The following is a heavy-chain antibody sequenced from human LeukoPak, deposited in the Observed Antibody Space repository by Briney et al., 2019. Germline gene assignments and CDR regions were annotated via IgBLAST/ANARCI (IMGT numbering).Heavy chain of an antibody. CDR3: ARGNPVGFSSDWYHFDY. J-gene: IGHJ4*02. CDR1: GFTFSSYS. CDR2: ISSDSTYI. D-gene: IGHD6-19*01. V-gene: IGHV3-21*01. Sequence: GGSLRLSCAASGFTFSSYSMYWVRQAPGKGLEWVSSISSDSTYIYYADSVRGRFTISRDNAKNSLYLQMNSLRAEDTAMYYCARGNPVGFSSDWYHFDYWGQGTLVTVSS.